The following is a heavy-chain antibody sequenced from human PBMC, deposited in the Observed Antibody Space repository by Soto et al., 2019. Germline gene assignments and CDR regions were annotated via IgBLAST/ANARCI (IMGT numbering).Heavy chain of an antibody. J-gene: IGHJ5*02. CDR2: INPSGGST. CDR1: GYTFTSYY. CDR3: ARVMAAMQNWLDP. V-gene: IGHV1-46*01. D-gene: IGHD2-2*01. Sequence: ASVKVSCKASGYTFTSYYMHWVRQAPGQGLEWMGIINPSGGSTSYAQKFQGRVTMTRDTSKSQFSMKLNSVTAADTAVYYCARVMAAMQNWLDPWGQGTLVTVSS.